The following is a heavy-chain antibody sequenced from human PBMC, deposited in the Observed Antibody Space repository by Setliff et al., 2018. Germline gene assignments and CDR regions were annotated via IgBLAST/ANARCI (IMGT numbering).Heavy chain of an antibody. D-gene: IGHD6-19*01. CDR1: GYTFTTYG. CDR2: ISAYNGYT. J-gene: IGHJ4*02. CDR3: ARERVRGGVAVAPGDY. Sequence: GASVKVSCKASGYTFTTYGISWVRQAPGQGLEWMGWISAYNGYTNYAQKLQGRVTMTTDTSTSTAYMELRSLRCDDTAVYYCARERVRGGVAVAPGDYWGEGTLVTVSS. V-gene: IGHV1-18*01.